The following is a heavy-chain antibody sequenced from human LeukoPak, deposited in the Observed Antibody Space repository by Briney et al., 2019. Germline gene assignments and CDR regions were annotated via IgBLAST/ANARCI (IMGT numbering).Heavy chain of an antibody. Sequence: GGSLRLSCAASGFTFSSYWMSWVRQAPGKGLEWVANIEQDGSEKYYVDSVKGRFTISRDNAKNSLYLQMNSLRAEDTAVYYCARSGWWMATNFDYWGQGTLVSVSS. CDR3: ARSGWWMATNFDY. CDR1: GFTFSSYW. V-gene: IGHV3-7*01. D-gene: IGHD5-24*01. CDR2: IEQDGSEK. J-gene: IGHJ4*02.